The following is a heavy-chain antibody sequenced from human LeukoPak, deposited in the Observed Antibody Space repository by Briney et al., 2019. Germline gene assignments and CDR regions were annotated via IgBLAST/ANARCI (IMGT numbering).Heavy chain of an antibody. D-gene: IGHD5-18*01. Sequence: GGSLRLSXAASGFTFSSYEMNWVRQAPGKGLEWVSYISSGGNTIYYADSVKGRFTISRDNAKNSLYLQMNSLRAEDTAVYYCAREGTAMVSFDYWGQGTLVTVSS. J-gene: IGHJ4*02. CDR2: ISSGGNTI. CDR3: AREGTAMVSFDY. V-gene: IGHV3-48*03. CDR1: GFTFSSYE.